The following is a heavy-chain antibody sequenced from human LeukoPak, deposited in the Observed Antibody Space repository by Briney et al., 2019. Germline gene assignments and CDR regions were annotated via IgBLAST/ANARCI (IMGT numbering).Heavy chain of an antibody. CDR1: GFTVSSNN. CDR2: IHSGGST. D-gene: IGHD3-16*01. J-gene: IGHJ3*02. V-gene: IGHV3-66*01. CDR3: ARGRAGKLGNAFDI. Sequence: GGSLRLSCAASGFTVSSNNMNWVRQAPGKGLEWVSVIHSGGSTYYADSVKGRFTISRDNSKNTLYLQMNSLRVEDTAVYYCARGRAGKLGNAFDIWGQGTMVTVSS.